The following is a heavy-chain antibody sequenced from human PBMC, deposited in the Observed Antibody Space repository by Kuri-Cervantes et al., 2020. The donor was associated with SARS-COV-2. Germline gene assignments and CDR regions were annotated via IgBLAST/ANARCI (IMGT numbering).Heavy chain of an antibody. CDR3: AKGPYSSGWYLFDY. Sequence: LSLTCAASGFTFSSYAMSWVRQAPGKGLEWVSAISGSGGSTYYADSVKGRFTISRDNSKNTLYLQMNSLRAEDTAVYYCAKGPYSSGWYLFDYWGQGTTVTVSS. V-gene: IGHV3-23*01. CDR2: ISGSGGST. CDR1: GFTFSSYA. J-gene: IGHJ4*03. D-gene: IGHD6-19*01.